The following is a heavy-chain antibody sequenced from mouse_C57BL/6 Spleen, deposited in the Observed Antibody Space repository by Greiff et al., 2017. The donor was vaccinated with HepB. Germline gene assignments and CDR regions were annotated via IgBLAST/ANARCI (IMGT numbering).Heavy chain of an antibody. Sequence: QVQLQQSGAELAQPGASVKLSCKASGYTFTSYWMHWVKQRPGQGLEWIGYINPSSGYTKYNQKFKDKATLTADKSSSTAYMQLSSLTYEDSAVYYYARERDGYDYAMDYWGQGTSVTVSS. D-gene: IGHD2-2*01. CDR2: INPSSGYT. CDR3: ARERDGYDYAMDY. CDR1: GYTFTSYW. V-gene: IGHV1-7*01. J-gene: IGHJ4*01.